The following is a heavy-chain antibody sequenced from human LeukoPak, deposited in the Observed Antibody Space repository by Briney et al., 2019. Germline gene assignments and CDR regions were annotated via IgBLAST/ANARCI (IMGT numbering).Heavy chain of an antibody. D-gene: IGHD3-10*01. V-gene: IGHV4-34*01. J-gene: IGHJ4*02. CDR1: GGSFSGYY. CDR2: INHSGST. Sequence: SETLSLTCAVYGGSFSGYYWSWIRQPPGKGLEWIGEINHSGSTNYNPSLKSRVTISVDTSKNQFSLKLSSVTAAGTAVYYCARGRGFAPYFDYWGQGTLVTVSS. CDR3: ARGRGFAPYFDY.